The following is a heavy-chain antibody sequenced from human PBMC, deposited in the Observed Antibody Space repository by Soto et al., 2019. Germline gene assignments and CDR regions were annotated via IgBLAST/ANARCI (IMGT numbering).Heavy chain of an antibody. CDR3: ARVLVAGGYTTGGIDY. Sequence: QVQLVESGGGVVQPGRSLRLSCAASGFTFSSYGTHWVRQAQGKGLEWVAVIWYDGSNKYYEDSVKGRFTISRDNSKNTRYRQMNSMRTKDTAVYYCARVLVAGGYTTGGIDYWGQGTLVTVSS. J-gene: IGHJ4*02. CDR2: IWYDGSNK. D-gene: IGHD5-18*01. V-gene: IGHV3-33*01. CDR1: GFTFSSYG.